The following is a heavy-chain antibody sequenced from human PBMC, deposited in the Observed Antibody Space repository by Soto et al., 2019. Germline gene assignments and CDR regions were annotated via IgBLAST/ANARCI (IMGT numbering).Heavy chain of an antibody. J-gene: IGHJ6*02. CDR3: ARLPGSRAINRYYYYGMDV. CDR1: GYSFTSYW. CDR2: IYPGDSDT. V-gene: IGHV5-51*01. D-gene: IGHD2-21*01. Sequence: GESLKISCKGSGYSFTSYWIGWVRQMPGKGLEWMGIIYPGDSDTRYSPSFQGQVTISADKSISTAYLQWSSLKASDTAMYYCARLPGSRAINRYYYYGMDVWGQGTTVTVSS.